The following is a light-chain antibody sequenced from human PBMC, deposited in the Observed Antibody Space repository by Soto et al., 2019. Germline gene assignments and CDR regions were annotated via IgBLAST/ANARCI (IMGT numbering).Light chain of an antibody. CDR2: AAS. CDR1: QSLNSSY. CDR3: XXXVSSXWX. J-gene: IGKJ1*01. V-gene: IGKV3-20*01. Sequence: DIVLTPSPGPLSVSPGERATLSCRASQSLNSSYFAWYPQTPGQAPRLLIYAASSRATGLPDRFSGSGSGTDFPLTISRLAPEDFAVYXXXXXVSSXWXFGQGTKVDIK.